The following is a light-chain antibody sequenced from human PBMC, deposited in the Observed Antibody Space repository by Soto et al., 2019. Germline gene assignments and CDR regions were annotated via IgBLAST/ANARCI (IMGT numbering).Light chain of an antibody. CDR3: QQFNSYPSLT. CDR1: QGLSSA. CDR2: DAS. V-gene: IGKV1-13*02. Sequence: AIQLTQSPSSLSASVGDRVTITCRASQGLSSAVAWYHQKPGKAPKLLIYDASTLESGVPSRFSGSGSRTDFTITSSSLQPEDFATYYCQQFNSYPSLTFGGGTKVEIK. J-gene: IGKJ4*01.